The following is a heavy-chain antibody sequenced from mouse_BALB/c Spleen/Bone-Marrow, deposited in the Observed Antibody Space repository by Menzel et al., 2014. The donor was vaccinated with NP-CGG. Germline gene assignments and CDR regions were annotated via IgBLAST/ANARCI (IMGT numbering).Heavy chain of an antibody. CDR2: IHPSDGES. D-gene: IGHD3-3*01. V-gene: IGHV1-61*01. Sequence: QVQLQQSGAELVRPGASVKLSCKASGYSFTSYWMNWVKQRPGQGLEWIGMIHPSDGESRLNQKFKDKATLTVDKSSSTAYMQLSSPTSEDSAVYYCTRYDLTTRAFAYWGQGTLVTVSA. CDR3: TRYDLTTRAFAY. CDR1: GYSFTSYW. J-gene: IGHJ3*01.